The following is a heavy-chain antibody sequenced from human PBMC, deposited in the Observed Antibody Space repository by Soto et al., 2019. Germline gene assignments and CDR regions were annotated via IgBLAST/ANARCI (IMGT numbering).Heavy chain of an antibody. D-gene: IGHD3-22*01. CDR2: ISWDGGST. CDR3: AKNTYYYDSSGPIDY. V-gene: IGHV3-43D*04. Sequence: GGSLRLSCAASGFTFDDYAMHWVRQAPGKGLEWVSLISWDGGSTYYADSVKGRFTISRDNSKNSLYLQMNSLRAEDTALYYCAKNTYYYDSSGPIDYWGQGTLVTVSS. J-gene: IGHJ4*02. CDR1: GFTFDDYA.